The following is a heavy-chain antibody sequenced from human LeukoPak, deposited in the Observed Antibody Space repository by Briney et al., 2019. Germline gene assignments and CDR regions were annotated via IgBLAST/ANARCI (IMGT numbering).Heavy chain of an antibody. CDR3: ARAQNDYGGNDAFDI. Sequence: GGSLRLSCAASGFTFSIYAMSWVRQSPGKGLEWVSSITAGGTTTYYEDSVKGRFTISRDNSKSTLYLQMNSLRAEDTAVYYCARAQNDYGGNDAFDIWGQGTMVTVSS. D-gene: IGHD4-23*01. V-gene: IGHV3-23*01. CDR1: GFTFSIYA. J-gene: IGHJ3*02. CDR2: ITAGGTTT.